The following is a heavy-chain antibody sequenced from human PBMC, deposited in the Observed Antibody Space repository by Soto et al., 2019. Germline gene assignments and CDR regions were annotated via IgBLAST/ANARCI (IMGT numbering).Heavy chain of an antibody. CDR1: GFMFSAYW. CDR2: IHGDGGKI. J-gene: IGHJ4*02. CDR3: ARDFYGGYTYGPGDY. V-gene: IGHV3-7*01. Sequence: PGGSLRLSCAASGFMFSAYWMSWVRQAPGKGLEWVANIHGDGGKIYYVDSVKGRFTISRDNAKRSLYLQMNSLRAEDTAVYYCARDFYGGYTYGPGDYWGQGALVTASS. D-gene: IGHD5-18*01.